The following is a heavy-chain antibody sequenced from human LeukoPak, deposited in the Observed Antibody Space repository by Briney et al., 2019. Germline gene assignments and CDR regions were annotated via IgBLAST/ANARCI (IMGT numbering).Heavy chain of an antibody. D-gene: IGHD2-2*01. Sequence: PGGSLRLSCAASGFTLSSYWMSWVRQAPGKGLEWVANIKQDGSEKYYVDSVKGRFTISRDNAKNSLYLQMNSLRAEDTAVYYCARDVLQEVVPAAIINYYYMDVWGKGTTVTVSS. J-gene: IGHJ6*03. CDR3: ARDVLQEVVPAAIINYYYMDV. CDR2: IKQDGSEK. CDR1: GFTLSSYW. V-gene: IGHV3-7*01.